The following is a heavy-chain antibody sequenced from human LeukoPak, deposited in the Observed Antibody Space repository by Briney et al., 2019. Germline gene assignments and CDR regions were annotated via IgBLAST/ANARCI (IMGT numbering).Heavy chain of an antibody. V-gene: IGHV3-23*01. J-gene: IGHJ4*02. CDR3: AKVRQQLVY. Sequence: GGSLRLSCAASGFTFSSYSMNWVRQAPGKGLERVSAISGSGGSTYYADSVKGRFTISRDNSKNTLYLQMNSLRAEDTAVYYCAKVRQQLVYWGQGTLVTVSS. D-gene: IGHD6-13*01. CDR2: ISGSGGST. CDR1: GFTFSSYS.